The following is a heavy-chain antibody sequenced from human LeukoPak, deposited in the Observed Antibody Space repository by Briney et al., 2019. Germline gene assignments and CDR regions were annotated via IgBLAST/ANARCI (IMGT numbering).Heavy chain of an antibody. CDR3: AKIGCSSGSCYSFPLYYYYYMDD. V-gene: IGHV3-23*01. J-gene: IGHJ6*03. CDR2: ISGGVSST. D-gene: IGHD2-2*01. CDR1: GFTFSNYA. Sequence: GGSLRLSCAASGFTFSNYAMSWVRQAPGKGLEWVSTISGGVSSTYYADSVKGRFTISRDNSKNTLYLQMNSLRAEDTAEYYCAKIGCSSGSCYSFPLYYYYYMDDWGKGTTVTVSS.